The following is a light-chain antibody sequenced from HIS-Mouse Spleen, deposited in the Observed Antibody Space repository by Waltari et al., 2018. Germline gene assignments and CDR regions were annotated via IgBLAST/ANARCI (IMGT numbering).Light chain of an antibody. CDR2: DDS. J-gene: IGLJ2*01. V-gene: IGLV3-21*03. Sequence: SYVLTQPPSVSVAPGKTARITCGGNNIGSKSVHWYQQKPGQAPVLVVYDDSDRPSGFPERFSGSNSGNTATLTISRVEAGDEADYYCQVWDSSSDRVFGGGTKLTVL. CDR3: QVWDSSSDRV. CDR1: NIGSKS.